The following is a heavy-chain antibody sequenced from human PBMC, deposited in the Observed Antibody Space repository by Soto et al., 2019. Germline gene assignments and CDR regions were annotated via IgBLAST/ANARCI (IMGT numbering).Heavy chain of an antibody. J-gene: IGHJ4*02. Sequence: SETLSLTCAVYGGSFSGYYWTWIRQPPGTGLEWIGEINHSGSTNYNPSLKSRVTISVDTSKNQFSLKLTSVTAADTAVDYCARDKITGLFDYWGQRTLVTVSS. CDR3: ARDKITGLFDY. V-gene: IGHV4-34*01. D-gene: IGHD2-8*02. CDR2: INHSGST. CDR1: GGSFSGYY.